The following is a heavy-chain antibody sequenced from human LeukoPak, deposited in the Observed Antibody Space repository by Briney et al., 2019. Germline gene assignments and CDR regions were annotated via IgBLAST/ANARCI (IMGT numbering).Heavy chain of an antibody. Sequence: ASVTVSCKASGYTFTSYDINWVRQATGQGLEWMGWMNPNSGNTGYAQKFQGRVTMTRNTSISTAYMELSSLRSEDTAVYYCARGRAVAGYYYGMDVWGQGTTVTVSS. CDR1: GYTFTSYD. D-gene: IGHD6-19*01. CDR2: MNPNSGNT. CDR3: ARGRAVAGYYYGMDV. J-gene: IGHJ6*02. V-gene: IGHV1-8*01.